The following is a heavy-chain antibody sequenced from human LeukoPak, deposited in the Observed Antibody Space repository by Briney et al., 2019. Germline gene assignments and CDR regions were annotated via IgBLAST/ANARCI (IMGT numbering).Heavy chain of an antibody. D-gene: IGHD3-22*01. CDR3: ARGSSGYQ. CDR2: IKEDGSEE. V-gene: IGHV3-7*01. J-gene: IGHJ4*02. Sequence: GGSLRLSCAASGFTFSTYWMSWVRQAPGKGLEWVANIKEDGSEEYYGDSVKGRFTISRDNAKNSLYLEMNSLRVEDTAVYYCARGSSGYQWGQGTLVTVSS. CDR1: GFTFSTYW.